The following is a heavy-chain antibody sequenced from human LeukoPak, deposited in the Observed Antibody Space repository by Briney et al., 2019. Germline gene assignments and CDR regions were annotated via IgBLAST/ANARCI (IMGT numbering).Heavy chain of an antibody. CDR3: ARKAGYDTETHYYYYMDV. CDR1: GGSISSYY. CDR2: IYYSGST. Sequence: PSETLSLTCTVSGGSISSYYWSWIRQPPGKGLEWIGYIYYSGSTKYNPSLKSRVTISVDTSKNQFSLKLSSVTAADTAVYYCARKAGYDTETHYYYYMDVWGKGTTVTISS. V-gene: IGHV4-59*01. J-gene: IGHJ6*03. D-gene: IGHD3-9*01.